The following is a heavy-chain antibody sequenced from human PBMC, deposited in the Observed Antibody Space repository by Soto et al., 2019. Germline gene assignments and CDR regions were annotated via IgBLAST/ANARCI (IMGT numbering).Heavy chain of an antibody. V-gene: IGHV3-64D*08. J-gene: IGHJ6*02. D-gene: IGHD6-13*01. CDR3: VKDRRGSSSWYPRPSASDGMDV. Sequence: GGSLRLSCSASGFTFSSYAMHWVRQAPGKGLEYVSAISSNGGSTYYADSVKGRFTISRDNSKNTLYLQMSSLRAEDTAVYYCVKDRRGSSSWYPRPSASDGMDVWGQGTTVTVSS. CDR2: ISSNGGST. CDR1: GFTFSSYA.